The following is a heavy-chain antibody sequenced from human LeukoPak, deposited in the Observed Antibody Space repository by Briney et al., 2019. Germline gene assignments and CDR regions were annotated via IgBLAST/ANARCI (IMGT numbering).Heavy chain of an antibody. CDR3: AQYYYDSSGYYYAWLDP. CDR2: ISAYNGNT. Sequence: ASVKVSCKASGYTFTSYGISWVRQAPGQGLEWMGWISAYNGNTNYAQKLQGRVTMTTDTSTSTAYMELRSLRSDDTAVYYCAQYYYDSSGYYYAWLDPWGQGTLVTVSS. J-gene: IGHJ5*02. CDR1: GYTFTSYG. D-gene: IGHD3-22*01. V-gene: IGHV1-18*01.